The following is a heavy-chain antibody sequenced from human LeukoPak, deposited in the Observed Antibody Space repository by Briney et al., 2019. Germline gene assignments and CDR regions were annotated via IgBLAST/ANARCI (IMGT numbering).Heavy chain of an antibody. D-gene: IGHD3-22*01. V-gene: IGHV1-69*01. Sequence: GSSVKVCCKASGGTHSNSAISWVRQTPGQRLEWMGQFIPTYGATNYAHRFEDRVTLTSDESTSTVSMELGSLRSDDTAMYYCARESRLFDSGGYSVFAAFDIWGQGTLVTVSS. J-gene: IGHJ3*02. CDR3: ARESRLFDSGGYSVFAAFDI. CDR1: GGTHSNSA. CDR2: FIPTYGAT.